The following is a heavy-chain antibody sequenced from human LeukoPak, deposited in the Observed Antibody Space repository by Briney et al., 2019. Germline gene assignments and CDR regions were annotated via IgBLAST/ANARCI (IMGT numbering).Heavy chain of an antibody. D-gene: IGHD6-19*01. CDR2: ISYNGSNK. Sequence: PGRSLRLSCAASGFTFSSYAMHWVRQAPGKGLEWVAVISYNGSNKYYADSVKGRFTISRDNSKNTLYLQMNSLRAEDTAVYYCARAKAVAGPFDYWGQGTLVTVSS. CDR1: GFTFSSYA. J-gene: IGHJ4*02. CDR3: ARAKAVAGPFDY. V-gene: IGHV3-30-3*01.